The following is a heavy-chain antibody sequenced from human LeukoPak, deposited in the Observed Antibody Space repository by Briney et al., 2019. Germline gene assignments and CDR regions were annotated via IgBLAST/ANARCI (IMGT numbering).Heavy chain of an antibody. D-gene: IGHD3-10*01. CDR3: AVDEFDRFDY. V-gene: IGHV1-2*02. Sequence: GASVKVSCKASGYTFTGYYMHWVRQAPGQGLEWMGWMNPNSGGTNYAQKFQGRVTMTRDTSISTAYMELSRLRSDDTVVDYCAVDEFDRFDYWGQGTLVTVSS. CDR1: GYTFTGYY. CDR2: MNPNSGGT. J-gene: IGHJ4*02.